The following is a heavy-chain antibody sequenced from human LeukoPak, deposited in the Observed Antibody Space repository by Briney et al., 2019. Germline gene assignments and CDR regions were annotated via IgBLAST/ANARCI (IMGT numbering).Heavy chain of an antibody. V-gene: IGHV3-48*01. J-gene: IGHJ3*02. CDR3: ASPGITIFGVVSDAFDI. CDR2: ISSSSSTI. CDR1: GFTFSSYS. Sequence: PGGSLRLSCAASGFTFSSYSMNWVRQAPGKGLEWVSYISSSSSTIYYADSVKGRFTISRDNAKNSLYLQMNSLRAEDTAVYYCASPGITIFGVVSDAFDIWGQGTMVTVSS. D-gene: IGHD3-3*01.